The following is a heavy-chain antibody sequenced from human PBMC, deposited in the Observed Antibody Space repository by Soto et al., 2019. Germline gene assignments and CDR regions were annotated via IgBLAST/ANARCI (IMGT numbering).Heavy chain of an antibody. CDR2: ITDTGGDA. D-gene: IGHD2-21*01. Sequence: GGSLRLSCVASGLTFGSRAMSWVRQAPGGGLQWVSTITDTGGDAKYADSVRGRFVITRDNSKKTLYLQLTSLTAEDSAMYFCARGSTDSYPGRRIFDFWGRGTLVTVSS. J-gene: IGHJ4*02. V-gene: IGHV3-23*01. CDR1: GLTFGSRA. CDR3: ARGSTDSYPGRRIFDF.